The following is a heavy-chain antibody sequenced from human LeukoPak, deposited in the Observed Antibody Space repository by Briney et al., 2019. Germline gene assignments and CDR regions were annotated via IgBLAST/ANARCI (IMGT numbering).Heavy chain of an antibody. CDR1: GFTFSSYA. J-gene: IGHJ4*02. CDR2: ISYDGSNK. V-gene: IGHV3-30-3*01. Sequence: GRSLRLSCAASGFTFSSYAMHWVRQAPGKGLEWVAVISYDGSNKYYADSVKGRFTISRDNSKNTLYLQMNSLRAEDTAVYYCSRGHYYGSVLDWWGQGTLVTVSS. CDR3: SRGHYYGSVLDW. D-gene: IGHD3-10*01.